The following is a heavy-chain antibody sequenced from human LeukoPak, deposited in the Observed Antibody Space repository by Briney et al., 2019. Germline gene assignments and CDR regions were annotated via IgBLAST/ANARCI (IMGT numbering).Heavy chain of an antibody. V-gene: IGHV4-31*03. D-gene: IGHD4-17*01. Sequence: PSETLSLTCTVSGGSISSGGYYWSWIRQHPGKGLEWIGYIYYSGSTYYNPSLKSRVTISVDTSRNQFSLKLSSVTAADTAVYYCARLGTTVTTDYWGQGSMVILSS. CDR2: IYYSGST. CDR3: ARLGTTVTTDY. CDR1: GGSISSGGYY. J-gene: IGHJ4*02.